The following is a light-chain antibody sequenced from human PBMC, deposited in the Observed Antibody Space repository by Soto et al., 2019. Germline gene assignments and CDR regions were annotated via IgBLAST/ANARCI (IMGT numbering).Light chain of an antibody. CDR2: GAS. CDR1: QSVSSS. CDR3: QQYGSSGT. V-gene: IGKV3-20*01. J-gene: IGKJ1*01. Sequence: EMVMTQSPATLSVSPGERATLSCRASQSVSSSLAWYQQKPGQAPRLLIYGASNRATGIPDRFSGSGSGTDLTLTISRLEPEDFAVYYCQQYGSSGTFGQGTKVDIK.